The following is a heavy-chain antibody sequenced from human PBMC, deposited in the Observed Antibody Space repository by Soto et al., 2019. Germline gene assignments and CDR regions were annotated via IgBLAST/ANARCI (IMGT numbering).Heavy chain of an antibody. Sequence: QVQLVQSGAEVTKPGSSVKVSCKASGGTFSSYAISWVRQAPGQGLEWMGGIIPTFGTANYAQKFQGRVTITADESASTAYMELGSLRADDTAVYYCASPGSGYYRRRYGMDVWGPGTTVTVSS. J-gene: IGHJ6*02. V-gene: IGHV1-69*12. CDR1: GGTFSSYA. CDR2: IIPTFGTA. CDR3: ASPGSGYYRRRYGMDV. D-gene: IGHD3-22*01.